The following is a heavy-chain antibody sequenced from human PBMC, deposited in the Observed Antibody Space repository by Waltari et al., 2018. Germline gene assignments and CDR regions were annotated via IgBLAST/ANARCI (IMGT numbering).Heavy chain of an antibody. Sequence: EVQLVESGGGLVQPGRSLRLSCTASGFTFGDYAMSWVRQAPGKGLEWVGFIRSKAYGGTTEYAASVKGRFTISRDDSKSIAYLQMNSLKTEDTAVYYCTRAFREAYYFDYWGQGTLVTVSS. CDR2: IRSKAYGGTT. V-gene: IGHV3-49*04. CDR3: TRAFREAYYFDY. CDR1: GFTFGDYA. J-gene: IGHJ4*02.